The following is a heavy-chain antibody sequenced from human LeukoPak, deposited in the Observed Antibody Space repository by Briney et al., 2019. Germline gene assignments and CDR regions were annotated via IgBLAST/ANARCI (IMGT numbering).Heavy chain of an antibody. D-gene: IGHD1/OR15-1a*01. Sequence: SETLSLTCTVSGGSVSGYYRSWIRQPAGKGLEWIGRIYTSRNINFNPSLKGRVTMSVDTSKNQVSLKLNSVTAADTAVYYCARNNWNNRFDIGGQGTMVSVSS. V-gene: IGHV4-4*07. CDR3: ARNNWNNRFDI. J-gene: IGHJ3*02. CDR2: IYTSRNI. CDR1: GGSVSGYY.